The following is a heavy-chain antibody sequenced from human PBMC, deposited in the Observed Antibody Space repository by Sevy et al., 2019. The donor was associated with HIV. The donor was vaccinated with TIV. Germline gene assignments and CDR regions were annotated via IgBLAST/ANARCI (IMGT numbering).Heavy chain of an antibody. CDR3: AREGSSATKSNWFDP. J-gene: IGHJ5*02. Sequence: ASVKVSCKASGYTFTSHYMHWVRQAPGQGLEWMGIINPSGGSTSYAQKFQGRVTMTRDTSTSTVYMELSSLRSEDTPVYYCAREGSSATKSNWFDPWGQGTLVTVSS. D-gene: IGHD6-6*01. CDR1: GYTFTSHY. V-gene: IGHV1-46*03. CDR2: INPSGGST.